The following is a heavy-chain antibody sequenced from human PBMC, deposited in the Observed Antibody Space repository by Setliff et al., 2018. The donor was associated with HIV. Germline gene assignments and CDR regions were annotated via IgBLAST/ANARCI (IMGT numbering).Heavy chain of an antibody. D-gene: IGHD3-10*01. V-gene: IGHV4-31*03. CDR1: GDSINADGLY. J-gene: IGHJ5*02. CDR2: IHYNGIT. CDR3: ARTKGGSKHGSFWDS. Sequence: SETLSLTCTVSGDSINADGLYWTWIRQHPATGLEWIGYIHYNGITYYNPSLESRVSISVDLSKNQFSLKLNSVTVADTAVYYCARTKGGSKHGSFWDSWGQGILVTVSS.